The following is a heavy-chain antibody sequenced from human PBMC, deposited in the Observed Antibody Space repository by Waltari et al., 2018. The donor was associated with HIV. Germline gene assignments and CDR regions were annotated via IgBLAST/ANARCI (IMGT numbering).Heavy chain of an antibody. CDR3: ARDPGPYYDILTGPGPYGAFDI. J-gene: IGHJ3*02. V-gene: IGHV3-11*01. CDR2: ISSSGSTI. CDR1: GFTFSDYY. D-gene: IGHD3-9*01. Sequence: QVQLVESGGGLVKPGGSLRLSCAASGFTFSDYYMSWIRQAPGKGLEWVSYISSSGSTIYYADSVKGRFTISRDNAKNSLYLQMNSLRAEDTAVYYCARDPGPYYDILTGPGPYGAFDIWGQGTMVTVSS.